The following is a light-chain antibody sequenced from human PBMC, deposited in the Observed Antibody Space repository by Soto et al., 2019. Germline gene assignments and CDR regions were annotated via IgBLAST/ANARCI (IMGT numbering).Light chain of an antibody. CDR2: KVS. CDR3: QHYKFSQWT. V-gene: IGKV1-5*03. CDR1: QSIDPW. J-gene: IGKJ1*01. Sequence: ITLRQSASTLSASVGDRVTITSQASQSIDPWLAWYQQKPGEVPKVLIYKVSNLQGGVPSRFIGSGSGTEFTLTIIGLQPDDFANYYCQHYKFSQWTFNQGTKVDIK.